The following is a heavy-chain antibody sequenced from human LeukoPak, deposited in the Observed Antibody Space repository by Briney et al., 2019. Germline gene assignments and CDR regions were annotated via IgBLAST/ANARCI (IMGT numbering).Heavy chain of an antibody. J-gene: IGHJ4*02. Sequence: SETMFLTCTVSGVSINSYYWTWIRQPPGKGLEWIGYISSSGSTDYNPSLKSRVTISVDTSKNHLSLRLSSVTAADTAFYFCARALSGYYFDYWGQGILVTVSS. CDR1: GVSINSYY. CDR3: ARALSGYYFDY. D-gene: IGHD3-3*01. V-gene: IGHV4-59*01. CDR2: ISSSGST.